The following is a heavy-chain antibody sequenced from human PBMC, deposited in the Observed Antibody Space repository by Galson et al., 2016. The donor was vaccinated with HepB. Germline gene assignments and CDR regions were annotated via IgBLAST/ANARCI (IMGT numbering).Heavy chain of an antibody. CDR1: GFTFFNYA. Sequence: SLRLSCAASGFTFFNYAMSWVRQAPGKGLEWVSSISGSGGSTFYADSVKGRFTISRDNSKNTVYLQMNGLRAEDTAVYYCAKGRSLSAAVSIWFDPWGQGTLVTVSS. D-gene: IGHD6-13*01. CDR2: ISGSGGST. CDR3: AKGRSLSAAVSIWFDP. V-gene: IGHV3-23*01. J-gene: IGHJ5*02.